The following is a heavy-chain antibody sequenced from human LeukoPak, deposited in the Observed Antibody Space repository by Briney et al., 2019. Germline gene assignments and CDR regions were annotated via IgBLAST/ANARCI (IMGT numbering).Heavy chain of an antibody. Sequence: SGGSLRLSCAASGFTVSSSYMSWVRQAPGKGLEWVSLIYSGGSTYYAASVKGRFTISRDNSKNTLYLQMNSLRPEDKAVYYCAKGYNYAYEYWGQGTLVTVSS. CDR3: AKGYNYAYEY. V-gene: IGHV3-53*01. J-gene: IGHJ4*02. CDR2: IYSGGST. CDR1: GFTVSSSY. D-gene: IGHD5-18*01.